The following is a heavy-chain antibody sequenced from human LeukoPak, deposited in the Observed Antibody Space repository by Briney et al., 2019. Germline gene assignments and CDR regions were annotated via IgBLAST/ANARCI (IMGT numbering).Heavy chain of an antibody. V-gene: IGHV3-23*01. Sequence: GGSLRLSCAASGSTFSSYAMSWVRQAPGKGLEWVSAISGSGGSTYYADSVKGRFTISRDNSKNTLYLQMNSLRAEDTAVYYCAKAPHSSSWAAYFDYWGQGTLVTVSS. CDR1: GSTFSSYA. CDR2: ISGSGGST. CDR3: AKAPHSSSWAAYFDY. D-gene: IGHD6-13*01. J-gene: IGHJ4*02.